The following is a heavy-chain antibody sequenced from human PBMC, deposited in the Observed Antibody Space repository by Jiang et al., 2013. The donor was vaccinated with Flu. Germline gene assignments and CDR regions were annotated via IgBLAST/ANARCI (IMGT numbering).Heavy chain of an antibody. CDR1: GDSVSSDSAA. V-gene: IGHV6-1*01. J-gene: IGHJ6*02. Sequence: SQTLSLTCAISGDSVSSDSAAWNWVRQSPSRGLEWLGRTYYGSQWYNEYATSVQSRITIKPDTSKSQFSLQLDSVTPEDTAVYYCVRGSPHYYAMDVWDQGTTVTVSS. CDR2: TYYGSQWYN. CDR3: VRGSPHYYAMDV.